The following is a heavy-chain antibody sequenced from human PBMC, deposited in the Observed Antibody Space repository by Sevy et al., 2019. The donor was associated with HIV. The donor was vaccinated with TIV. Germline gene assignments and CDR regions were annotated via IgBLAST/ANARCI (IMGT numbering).Heavy chain of an antibody. D-gene: IGHD2-15*01. CDR2: IKEDGSEK. CDR3: ARDIVVVVAANRPYNWFDP. J-gene: IGHJ5*02. V-gene: IGHV3-7*01. Sequence: GGSLRLSCAASGFTFSRYWMSWVRQAPGKGLEWVANIKEDGSEKYYVDSVKGRFPISRDNAKNSLYLQMNSLRAEDTAVYYCARDIVVVVAANRPYNWFDPWGQGTLVTVSS. CDR1: GFTFSRYW.